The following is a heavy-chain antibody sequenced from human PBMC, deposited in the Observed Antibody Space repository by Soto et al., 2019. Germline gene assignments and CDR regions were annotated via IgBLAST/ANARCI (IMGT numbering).Heavy chain of an antibody. Sequence: ASVKVSCKASGYTFTGYAVHWVRQTPGQRLEWMGWINAGNGDTKYSQTFQGRVTISRDTSATTAYMELSSLTSEDTAVYYCARSPPHSGYLYYYYMDVWGKGTTVTVSS. V-gene: IGHV1-3*01. CDR2: INAGNGDT. J-gene: IGHJ6*03. CDR3: ARSPPHSGYLYYYYMDV. CDR1: GYTFTGYA. D-gene: IGHD5-12*01.